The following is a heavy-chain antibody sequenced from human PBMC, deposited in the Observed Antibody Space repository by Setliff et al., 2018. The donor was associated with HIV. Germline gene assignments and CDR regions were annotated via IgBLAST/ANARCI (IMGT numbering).Heavy chain of an antibody. CDR1: GFSFSAYA. CDR2: ISPDSVTT. V-gene: IGHV3-23*02. D-gene: IGHD2-15*01. Sequence: GSLRLSCAASGFSFSAYAMNWIRQAPGKGLEWVSAISPDSVTTLYRDSVKGRFSISRDNSRNTLYLQMNSLTVEDTALYYCSLGYCSGGSCYSDPEVAFDIWGQGTMVTVSS. J-gene: IGHJ3*02. CDR3: SLGYCSGGSCYSDPEVAFDI.